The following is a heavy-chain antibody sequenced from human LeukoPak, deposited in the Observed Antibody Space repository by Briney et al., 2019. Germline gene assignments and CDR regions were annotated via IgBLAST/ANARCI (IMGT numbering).Heavy chain of an antibody. CDR3: ARDLSPVVRASPMGY. V-gene: IGHV3-30*03. CDR1: GFPFSSFG. Sequence: PGGSVRLSCAASGFPFSSFGMHWVRQAPGKGLEWVALITYDGYYKYYSDSVKGRFTISSDTSKNTLYLQMNSLRAEDTAVYYCARDLSPVVRASPMGYWGQGTPVTVSS. CDR2: ITYDGYYK. J-gene: IGHJ4*02. D-gene: IGHD3-10*01.